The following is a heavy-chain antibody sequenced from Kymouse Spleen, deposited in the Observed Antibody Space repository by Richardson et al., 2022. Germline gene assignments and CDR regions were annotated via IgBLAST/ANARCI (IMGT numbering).Heavy chain of an antibody. J-gene: IGHJ3*02. CDR1: GFTFSSYG. Sequence: QVQLVESGGGVVQPGRSLRLSCAASGFTFSSYGMHWVRQAPGKGLEWVAVIWYDGSNKYYADSVKGRFTISRDNSKNTLYLQMNSLRAEDTAVYYCAREGMAFDIWGQGTMVTVSS. CDR3: AREGMAFDI. CDR2: IWYDGSNK. D-gene: IGHD6-13*01,IGHD6-19*01,IGHD6-25*01. V-gene: IGHV3-33*01.